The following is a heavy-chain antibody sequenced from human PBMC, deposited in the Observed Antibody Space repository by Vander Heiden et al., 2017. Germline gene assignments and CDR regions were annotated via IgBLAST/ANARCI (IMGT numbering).Heavy chain of an antibody. J-gene: IGHJ4*02. CDR1: GYTFPSYH. Sequence: QVQLVQSAAEVKKPGASVKVPCKASGYTFPSYHINWGRQASGQGREWMGWMNPNSGNTGYAQKFQGRVTMTRNTSISTAFMEVNSLIFEDTAVYDCARGAGSGSYYSPLAVWDQEHNYYFDYWGQGTLITVSS. CDR2: MNPNSGNT. D-gene: IGHD3-10*01. CDR3: ARGAGSGSYYSPLAVWDQEHNYYFDY. V-gene: IGHV1-8*01.